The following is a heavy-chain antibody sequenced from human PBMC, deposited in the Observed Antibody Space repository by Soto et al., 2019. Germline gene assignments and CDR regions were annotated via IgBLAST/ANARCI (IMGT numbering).Heavy chain of an antibody. J-gene: IGHJ6*02. Sequence: ASVKVSCKASGYTFTSYYMHWVRQAPGQGLEWMGWISPNNGSTSYAQKLQGRVTMTTDTSTSTAYMELRSLRSDDTAVYYCARFRVVTSDFVYYYGMDVWGQGTTVTVSS. CDR1: GYTFTSYY. D-gene: IGHD2-21*02. CDR3: ARFRVVTSDFVYYYGMDV. V-gene: IGHV1-18*04. CDR2: ISPNNGST.